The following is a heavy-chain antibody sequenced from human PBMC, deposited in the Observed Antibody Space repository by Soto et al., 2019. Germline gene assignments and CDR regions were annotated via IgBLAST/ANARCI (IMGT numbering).Heavy chain of an antibody. CDR3: AKDRKSGSGWYWDY. V-gene: IGHV3-23*01. Sequence: PGGSLRLSCAGSGFTFSNFAMSWVRQAPGKGLEWASAISGSGTSTYDADSVKGRFSISRDNSKNTLYLQMNSLRAEDTAVYYCAKDRKSGSGWYWDYWGQGTLVTVSS. J-gene: IGHJ4*02. D-gene: IGHD6-19*01. CDR2: ISGSGTST. CDR1: GFTFSNFA.